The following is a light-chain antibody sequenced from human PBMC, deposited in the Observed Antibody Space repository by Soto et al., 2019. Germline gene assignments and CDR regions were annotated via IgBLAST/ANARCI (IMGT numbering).Light chain of an antibody. CDR2: DVN. V-gene: IGLV2-11*01. CDR3: CSYAGSYSYA. CDR1: SSDVGGVNS. Sequence: QSALTQPRSVSGSPGQSVTISCTGTSSDVGGVNSVSWYQQHPGKAPKLMIYDVNKRPSGVPDRFSGSKSGSTASLTISGLQAEDESDYYCCSYAGSYSYAFATGTKLTVL. J-gene: IGLJ1*01.